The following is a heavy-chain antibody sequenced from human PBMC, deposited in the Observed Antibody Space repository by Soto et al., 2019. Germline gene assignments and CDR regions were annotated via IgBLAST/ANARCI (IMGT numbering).Heavy chain of an antibody. CDR1: GWPFSVYY. CDR3: ARHGGTMVRGDPPENWFDP. CDR2: MNLGGSG. Sequence: SETLSLTSNRYGWPFSVYYWSWIRQTPGERLEWIGDMNLGGSGNYNPSLKSRVTISVDTSKNQFSLKLSSVTAADTAVYYCARHGGTMVRGDPPENWFDPWGQGTLVTVS. V-gene: IGHV4-34*01. J-gene: IGHJ5*02. D-gene: IGHD3-10*01.